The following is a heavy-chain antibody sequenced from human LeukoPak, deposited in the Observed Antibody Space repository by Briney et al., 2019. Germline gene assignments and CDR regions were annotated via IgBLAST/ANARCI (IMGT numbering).Heavy chain of an antibody. CDR1: GGSFSGYY. D-gene: IGHD6-13*01. CDR2: INHSGST. V-gene: IGHV4-34*01. Sequence: PSETLSLTCAVYGGSFSGYYWSWIRQPPGKGLEWIGEINHSGSTNYNPSLKSRVTISVDTSKNQFSLKLSSVTAADTAVYYCARGMSWTNFDYWGQGTLVTVSS. CDR3: ARGMSWTNFDY. J-gene: IGHJ4*02.